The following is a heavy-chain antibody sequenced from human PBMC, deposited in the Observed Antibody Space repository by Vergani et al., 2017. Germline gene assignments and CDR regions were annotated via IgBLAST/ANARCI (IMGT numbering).Heavy chain of an antibody. Sequence: EVQLMESGGGWAQPGGSLRLSCAASGFTFRTYAMNWVRQAPGKGLEWVSAISGSGGSTSYADSVKGRFTISRDNSKNTLFLQMSSLRAEDAAVYYCAKDRAYCSSTNCHTYFDSWGQGTLITVSS. J-gene: IGHJ4*02. CDR1: GFTFRTYA. CDR2: ISGSGGST. V-gene: IGHV3-23*01. D-gene: IGHD2-2*01. CDR3: AKDRAYCSSTNCHTYFDS.